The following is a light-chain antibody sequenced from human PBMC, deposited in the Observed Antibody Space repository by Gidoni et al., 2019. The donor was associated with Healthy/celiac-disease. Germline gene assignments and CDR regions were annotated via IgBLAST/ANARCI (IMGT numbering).Light chain of an antibody. CDR3: SSYTSSSTRV. CDR2: DVS. Sequence: QSALTQPASVSGSPGQAITIHCTGTSSDVGGYTYVSWYQQHPGKAPKLKIYDVSNRPSGVSKRFSGSKSGNTASLTISGLQAEDEADYYCSSYTSSSTRVFGTGTKVTVL. J-gene: IGLJ1*01. V-gene: IGLV2-14*01. CDR1: SSDVGGYTY.